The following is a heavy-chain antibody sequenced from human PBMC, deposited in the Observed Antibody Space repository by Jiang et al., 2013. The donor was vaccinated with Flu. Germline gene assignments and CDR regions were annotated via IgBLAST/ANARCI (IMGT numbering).Heavy chain of an antibody. CDR3: AHLLLSNWFDP. CDR2: IYWGDDK. J-gene: IGHJ5*02. CDR1: GFSLSTSGVG. V-gene: IGHV2-5*02. Sequence: KPTQTLTLTCTFSGFSLSTSGVGVGWIRQPPGKALEWLALIYWGDDKRYSPSLKSRLTITKDTSKNQVVLTMTNMDPVDTATYYCAHLLLSNWFDPWGHGTLVTVSS.